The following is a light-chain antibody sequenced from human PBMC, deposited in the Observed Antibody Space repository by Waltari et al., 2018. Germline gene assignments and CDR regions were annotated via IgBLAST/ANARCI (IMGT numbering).Light chain of an antibody. J-gene: IGLJ1*01. CDR3: SSYTSSSTRV. CDR1: STSVGGYNF. CDR2: DVA. V-gene: IGLV2-14*03. Sequence: QSALTQPASVSGSPGQSTRIACTGTSTSVGGYNFAPWYKQHPGKAPQLMIYDVADRPSGVSNRVSGSKSGNTASLTISGLQAEDEADYYCSSYTSSSTRVFGTGTKVTVL.